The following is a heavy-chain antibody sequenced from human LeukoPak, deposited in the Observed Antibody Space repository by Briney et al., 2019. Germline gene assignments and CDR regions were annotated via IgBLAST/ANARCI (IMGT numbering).Heavy chain of an antibody. V-gene: IGHV4-59*01. CDR1: GGSISSYY. Sequence: SETLSLTCTVSGGSISSYYWSWIRQPPGKGLEWIGYIYYSGSTNYNPSLKSRVTISLDTSKNQFSLKLTSVNAANTALFYCATSDYGSSPNWFDPWGQGTLVTVSS. CDR3: ATSDYGSSPNWFDP. CDR2: IYYSGST. J-gene: IGHJ5*02. D-gene: IGHD3-22*01.